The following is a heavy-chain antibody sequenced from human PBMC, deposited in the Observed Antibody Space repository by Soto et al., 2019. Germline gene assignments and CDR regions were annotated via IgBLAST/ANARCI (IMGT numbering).Heavy chain of an antibody. CDR2: IYYSGST. J-gene: IGHJ4*02. CDR3: ARRYGGSFDF. CDR1: GGSISSYY. D-gene: IGHD4-17*01. Sequence: QVQLQESGPGLAKPSETLSLTCTVSGGSISSYYWSWIRQPPGKGLEWIGYIYYSGSTNYNPSLKSRVTQSVDTSKIRFSLKLSSVTAADTAVYFCARRYGGSFDFWGQGTLVTVSS. V-gene: IGHV4-59*08.